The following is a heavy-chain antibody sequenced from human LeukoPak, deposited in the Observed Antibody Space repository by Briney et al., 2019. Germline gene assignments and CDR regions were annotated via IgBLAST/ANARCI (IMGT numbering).Heavy chain of an antibody. J-gene: IGHJ4*02. D-gene: IGHD2-2*01. CDR2: INPNSGGT. CDR3: ARVGEVESIVVVPAALI. CDR1: GYTFTSYD. V-gene: IGHV1-2*02. Sequence: GASVKVSCKASGYTFTSYDINWVRQATGQGLEWMGWINPNSGGTNYAQKFQGRVTMTRDTSISTAYMELSRLRSDDTAVYYCARVGEVESIVVVPAALIWGQGTLVTVSS.